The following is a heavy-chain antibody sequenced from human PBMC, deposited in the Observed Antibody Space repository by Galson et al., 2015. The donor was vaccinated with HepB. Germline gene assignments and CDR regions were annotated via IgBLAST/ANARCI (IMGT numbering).Heavy chain of an antibody. CDR3: ARGLGCSSTSCYLISYYYYYMDV. J-gene: IGHJ6*03. Sequence: SVKVSCKASGYTFTSHDINWVRQATGQGLEWMGWMNPNSGNTGYAQKFQGRVTMTRNTSISTAYMELSSLRTEDTAVYYCARGLGCSSTSCYLISYYYYYMDVWGKGTTVTVSS. CDR1: GYTFTSHD. V-gene: IGHV1-8*01. D-gene: IGHD2-2*01. CDR2: MNPNSGNT.